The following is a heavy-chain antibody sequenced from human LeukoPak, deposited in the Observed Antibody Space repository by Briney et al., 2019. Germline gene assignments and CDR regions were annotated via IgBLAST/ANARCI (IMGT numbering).Heavy chain of an antibody. D-gene: IGHD2-2*01. CDR1: GGSITSAGYS. Sequence: SETLSLTCTVSGGSITSAGYSWGWTRQPAGKGLEWIGRIYSSGSTNSNPSLKSRVTISVDTSKNQFSLKLRSVTAADTAVYFCARGYCTTTSCSENRYYFDSWGQGALVTVSS. V-gene: IGHV4-61*02. J-gene: IGHJ4*02. CDR3: ARGYCTTTSCSENRYYFDS. CDR2: IYSSGST.